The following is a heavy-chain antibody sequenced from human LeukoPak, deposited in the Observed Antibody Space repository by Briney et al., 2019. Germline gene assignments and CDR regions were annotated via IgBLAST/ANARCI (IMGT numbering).Heavy chain of an antibody. J-gene: IGHJ4*02. CDR3: ARGTTTEKFDY. CDR2: INSDGSST. Sequence: TGGSLRLSCAASGFTFSSYWMHWVRQAPGKGLVWVSRINSDGSSTSYADSVKGRFTISRDNAKNTLYLQMNSLRAEDTAVYYCARGTTTEKFDYWGQGTLVTVSS. V-gene: IGHV3-74*01. D-gene: IGHD2/OR15-2a*01. CDR1: GFTFSSYW.